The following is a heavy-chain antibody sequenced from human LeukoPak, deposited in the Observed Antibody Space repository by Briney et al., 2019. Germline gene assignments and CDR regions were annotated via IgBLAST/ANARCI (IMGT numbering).Heavy chain of an antibody. CDR1: GYTFTSYG. V-gene: IGHV1-69*04. J-gene: IGHJ4*02. Sequence: SVKVSCKASGYTFTSYGISWVRQAPGQGLEWMGRSIPILGIANYAQKFQGRVTITADKSTSTAYMELSSLRSEDTAVYYCARGGRTTVTTALDYWGQGTLDTVSS. CDR2: SIPILGIA. CDR3: ARGGRTTVTTALDY. D-gene: IGHD4-17*01.